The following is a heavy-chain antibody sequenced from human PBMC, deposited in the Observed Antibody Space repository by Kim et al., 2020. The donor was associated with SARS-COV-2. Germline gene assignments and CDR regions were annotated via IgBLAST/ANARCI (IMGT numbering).Heavy chain of an antibody. D-gene: IGHD3-16*02. CDR2: IYYSGST. Sequence: SETLSLTCTVSGGSISSGGYYWSWIRQHPGKGLEWIGYIYYSGSTYYNPSLKSRVTISVDTSKNQFSLKLSSVTAADTAVYYCARASTVGGVIVLYFYYWGQGTLVPLS. V-gene: IGHV4-31*03. CDR3: ARASTVGGVIVLYFYY. J-gene: IGHJ4*02. CDR1: GGSISSGGYY.